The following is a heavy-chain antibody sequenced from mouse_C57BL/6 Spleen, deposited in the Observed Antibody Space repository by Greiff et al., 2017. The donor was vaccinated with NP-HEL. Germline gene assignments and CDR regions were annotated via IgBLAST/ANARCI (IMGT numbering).Heavy chain of an antibody. V-gene: IGHV1-78*01. CDR2: IYPRDGST. Sequence: VQLQESDAELVKPGASVKISCKVSGYTFTDHTIHWMKQRPEQGLEWIGYIYPRDGSTKYNEKFKGKATLTADKSSSTAYMQLNSLTSEDSAVYFCARFRGSGYVGFAYWGQGTLVTVSA. J-gene: IGHJ3*01. D-gene: IGHD3-2*02. CDR1: GYTFTDHT. CDR3: ARFRGSGYVGFAY.